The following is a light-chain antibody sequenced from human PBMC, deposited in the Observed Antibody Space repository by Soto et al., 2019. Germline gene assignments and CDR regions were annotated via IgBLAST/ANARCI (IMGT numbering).Light chain of an antibody. J-gene: IGKJ1*01. Sequence: EIVMTQSPATLSVSPGERATLSCRASQSVSSYLAWYQQKPGQAPRLLIYDESTRATGIPVRFSGSGSGTDLTLTISGLQSEDFAVYYCQKYNNWPQTCGQGTKVDIK. CDR1: QSVSSY. CDR3: QKYNNWPQT. V-gene: IGKV3-15*01. CDR2: DES.